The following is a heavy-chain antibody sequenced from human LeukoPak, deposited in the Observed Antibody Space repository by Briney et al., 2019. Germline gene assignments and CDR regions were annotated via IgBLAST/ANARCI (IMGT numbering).Heavy chain of an antibody. J-gene: IGHJ5*02. Sequence: PSGTLSLTCAVSGGSISSSNWWSWVRQPPGKGLEWIGEIYHSGSTNYNPSLKSRVTISVDKSENQFSLKLSSVTAADTAVYYCARDHSDSRSGFDPWGQGTLVTVSS. CDR3: ARDHSDSRSGFDP. CDR1: GGSISSSNW. CDR2: IYHSGST. V-gene: IGHV4-4*02.